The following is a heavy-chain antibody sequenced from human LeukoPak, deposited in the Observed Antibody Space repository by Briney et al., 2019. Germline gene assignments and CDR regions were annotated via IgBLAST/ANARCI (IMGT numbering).Heavy chain of an antibody. CDR1: GGSISSYY. D-gene: IGHD2-2*01. Sequence: NSSETLSLTCSVSGGSISSYYWSWIRQPPGKGLEWIGYIYHSGSTYYNPSLKSRVTISVDRSKNQFSLKLSSVTAADTAVYYCARGVPAAPDELYYYYYMDVWGKGTTVTVSS. CDR2: IYHSGST. CDR3: ARGVPAAPDELYYYYYMDV. V-gene: IGHV4-59*12. J-gene: IGHJ6*03.